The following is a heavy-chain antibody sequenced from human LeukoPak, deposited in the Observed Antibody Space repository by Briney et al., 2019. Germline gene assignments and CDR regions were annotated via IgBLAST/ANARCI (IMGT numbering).Heavy chain of an antibody. CDR2: IRYDGSNK. J-gene: IGHJ3*02. V-gene: IGHV3-30*02. CDR3: AKGSRELRRGAFDI. CDR1: GFTFSSYG. Sequence: PGGSLRLSCAASGFTFSSYGMHWVRQAPGKGLEWVAFIRYDGSNKYYADSVKGRFTISRDNSKNTLYLQMNSLRAEDTAVYYCAKGSRELRRGAFDIWGQGTMVTVSS. D-gene: IGHD1-26*01.